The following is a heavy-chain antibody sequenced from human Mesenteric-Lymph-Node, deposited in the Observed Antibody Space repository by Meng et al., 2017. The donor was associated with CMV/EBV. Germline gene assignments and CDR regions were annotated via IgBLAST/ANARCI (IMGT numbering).Heavy chain of an antibody. CDR3: ARTWSSNYYFDS. CDR2: INHAGRT. J-gene: IGHJ4*02. Sequence: SETLSLTCAVHNGSFTSYYWAWIRQARGKGLEWIGEINHAGRTSFNPSLKSRVTISVYTSKNQFSLRLTSVTAADTALYYCARTWSSNYYFDSWGQGTLVTVSS. D-gene: IGHD1-1*01. CDR1: NGSFTSYY. V-gene: IGHV4-34*01.